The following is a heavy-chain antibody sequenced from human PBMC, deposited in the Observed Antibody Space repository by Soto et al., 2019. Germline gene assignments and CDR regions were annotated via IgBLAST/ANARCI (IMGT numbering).Heavy chain of an antibody. CDR1: VGSISIGVYY. Sequence: SETLSLTCTFSVGSISIGVYYWSWIRQHPGKGLEWTGYIYYSGSTYYNPSLKSRVTISVDTSKNQFSLKLSSVTAADTAVYYCASYGSRRYDFWSGYFDYWGQGTMVTVSS. CDR2: IYYSGST. V-gene: IGHV4-31*03. CDR3: ASYGSRRYDFWSGYFDY. D-gene: IGHD3-3*01. J-gene: IGHJ4*02.